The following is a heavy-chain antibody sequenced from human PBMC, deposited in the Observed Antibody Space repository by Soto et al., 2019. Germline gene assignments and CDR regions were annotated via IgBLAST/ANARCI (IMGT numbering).Heavy chain of an antibody. CDR3: ARDGGVSGYDLLDN. D-gene: IGHD5-12*01. CDR2: INQDGSKR. V-gene: IGHV3-7*01. J-gene: IGHJ4*02. CDR1: GFTFSSYW. Sequence: GGSLRLSCAASGFTFSSYWMTWVRQAPGKGLEWVANINQDGSKRYYVDSVKGRVSISRDNAKYSVYLQMNSLRAEDTAVYYCARDGGVSGYDLLDNWGQGTLVTVSS.